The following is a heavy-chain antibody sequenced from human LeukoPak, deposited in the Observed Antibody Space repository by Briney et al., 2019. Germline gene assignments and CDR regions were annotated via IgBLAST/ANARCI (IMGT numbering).Heavy chain of an antibody. CDR1: GGSISSGGYY. J-gene: IGHJ4*02. CDR2: IYYSGST. CDR3: ARANQEWETRYYDFWSGYYRNYFDY. D-gene: IGHD3-3*01. Sequence: SQTLSLTCTVSGGSISSGGYYWSWIRQHPGKGLEWIGYIYYSGSTYYNPSLKSRVTISVDTSKNQFSLKLSSVTAADTAVYYCARANQEWETRYYDFWSGYYRNYFDYWGQGTLVTVSS. V-gene: IGHV4-31*03.